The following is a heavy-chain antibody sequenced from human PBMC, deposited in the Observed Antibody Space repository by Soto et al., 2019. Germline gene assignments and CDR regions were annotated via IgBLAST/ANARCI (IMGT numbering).Heavy chain of an antibody. CDR1: GGSISNYF. J-gene: IGHJ5*02. CDR3: ARNGDCGGNCYEGEAWLDP. CDR2: LYYSGST. V-gene: IGHV4-59*01. D-gene: IGHD2-21*02. Sequence: PSQTLSLTCTVSGGSISNYFWSWIRQPPGKGLEWIGYLYYSGSTNYNPSLKSRVTISVDTSKNQFSLKLSSVTAADTAVYYCARNGDCGGNCYEGEAWLDPWGRGTLVPVSP.